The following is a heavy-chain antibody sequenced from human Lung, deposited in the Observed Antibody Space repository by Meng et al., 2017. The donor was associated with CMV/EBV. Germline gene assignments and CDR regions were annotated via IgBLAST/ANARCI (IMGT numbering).Heavy chain of an antibody. CDR2: MNPNSGNT. CDR1: GYTFTSYD. V-gene: IGHV1-8*01. J-gene: IGHJ6*02. Sequence: ASVXVSXKASGYTFTSYDINWVRQATGQGLEWMGWMNPNSGNTGYAQKFQGRVTMTRNTSISTAYMELSSLRSEDTAVYYCARGKGSYYYYGMDVWGQGTTVTASS. CDR3: ARGKGSYYYYGMDV.